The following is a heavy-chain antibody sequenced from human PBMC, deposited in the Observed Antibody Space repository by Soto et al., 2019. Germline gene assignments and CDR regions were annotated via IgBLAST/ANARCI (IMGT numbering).Heavy chain of an antibody. V-gene: IGHV4-4*02. CDR3: GRTKDYFYGVDV. CDR1: GVSISSSQW. J-gene: IGHJ6*02. Sequence: QVQLQESGPGLVKPSGTLSLTCAVSGVSISSSQWWSWVRQPPGKGLEWIGEIYHNERTNYNPSLKSRLTTSLDRSKNQVSLKLSSVTAADTATYYCGRTKDYFYGVDVWGQGTTVTVSS. CDR2: IYHNERT.